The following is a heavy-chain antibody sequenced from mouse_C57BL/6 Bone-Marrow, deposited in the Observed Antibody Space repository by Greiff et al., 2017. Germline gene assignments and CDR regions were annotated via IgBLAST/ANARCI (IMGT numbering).Heavy chain of an antibody. CDR2: VDPSDSYT. D-gene: IGHD1-1*01. CDR1: GYTFTSYW. V-gene: IGHV1-69*01. J-gene: IGHJ2*03. Sequence: QVQLQQPGAELVMPWASVKLSCTSSGYTFTSYWMHGVKQRPGQGLELIGKVDPSDSYTNYNQKFKGKSPLTVDKSSSTAYMQLSSLTSEDSAVYYCAREGTRVVAPFDFGGQGTSLTVSS. CDR3: AREGTRVVAPFDF.